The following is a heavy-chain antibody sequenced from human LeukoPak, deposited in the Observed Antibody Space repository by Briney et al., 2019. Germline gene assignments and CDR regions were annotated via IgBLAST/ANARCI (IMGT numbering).Heavy chain of an antibody. J-gene: IGHJ5*02. D-gene: IGHD4-17*01. CDR1: GYTFTSYG. CDR2: ISAYNGNT. V-gene: IGHV1-18*01. Sequence: GASVKVSCKASGYTFTSYGISWVRQAPGQGLEWMGWISAYNGNTNYAQKLQGRVTMTTDTSTSTVYMELRSLRSDDTAVYYCARSKLTTVTTLVRWFDPWGQETLVTVSS. CDR3: ARSKLTTVTTLVRWFDP.